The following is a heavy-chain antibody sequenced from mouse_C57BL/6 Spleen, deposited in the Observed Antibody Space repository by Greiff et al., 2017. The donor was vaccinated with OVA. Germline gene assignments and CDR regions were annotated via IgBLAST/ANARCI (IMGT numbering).Heavy chain of an antibody. D-gene: IGHD1-1*01. Sequence: VQLQQSDAELVKPGASVKISCKVSGYTFTDHTIHWMKQRPEQGLEWIGYIYPRDGSTKYNEKFKGKATLTADKSSSTAYMQLNSLTSEDSAVYFCARRGIRITTVVEGVYFDYWGQGTTLTVSS. CDR1: GYTFTDHT. V-gene: IGHV1-78*01. CDR3: ARRGIRITTVVEGVYFDY. CDR2: IYPRDGST. J-gene: IGHJ2*01.